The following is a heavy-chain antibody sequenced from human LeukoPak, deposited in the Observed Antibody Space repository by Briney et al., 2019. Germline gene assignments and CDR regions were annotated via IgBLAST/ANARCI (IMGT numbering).Heavy chain of an antibody. Sequence: GGSLRLSCAASGFTFSSYAMSWVRQAPGKGLEWVSAISGSGGSTYYADSVKGRFTIFRDNSKNTRYLQMNSLRAEDTAVYYCAKALYDSPLNWFDPWGQGTLVTVSS. V-gene: IGHV3-23*01. D-gene: IGHD3-22*01. J-gene: IGHJ5*02. CDR2: ISGSGGST. CDR1: GFTFSSYA. CDR3: AKALYDSPLNWFDP.